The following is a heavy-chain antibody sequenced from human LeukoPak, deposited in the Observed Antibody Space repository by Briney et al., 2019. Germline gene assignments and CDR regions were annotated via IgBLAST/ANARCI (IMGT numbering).Heavy chain of an antibody. CDR3: VRDLGGRSGH. CDR2: ISYDGSNK. V-gene: IGHV3-30*03. J-gene: IGHJ4*02. CDR1: GFTFSSYG. Sequence: GGSLRLSCAASGFTFSSYGMHWVRQAPGKGLEWVAVISYDGSNKYYADSVKGRFTISRDNSKNTLYLQMNSLRAEDTAVYYCVRDLGGRSGHWGQGTLVTVSS. D-gene: IGHD1-26*01.